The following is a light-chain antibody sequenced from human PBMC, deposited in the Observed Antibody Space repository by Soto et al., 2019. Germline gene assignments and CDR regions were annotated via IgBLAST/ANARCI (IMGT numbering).Light chain of an antibody. J-gene: IGLJ2*01. V-gene: IGLV2-14*01. CDR3: ASYTTSDTQV. CDR1: SSDVGGYKY. CDR2: EVS. Sequence: QSALTQPASVSGSPGQSITISCTGTSSDVGGYKYVSWYQQHPGKAPKLMIYEVSNRPSGVSNRFSGSKSGNTASLTISGLQAEDEADYYCASYTTSDTQVFGGGTKLTVL.